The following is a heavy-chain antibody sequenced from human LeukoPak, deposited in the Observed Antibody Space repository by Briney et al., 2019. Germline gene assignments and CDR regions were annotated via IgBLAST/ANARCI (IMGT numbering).Heavy chain of an antibody. Sequence: GGSLRLSCAASGFTFSSYAMSWVRQATGKGLEWVSAVSDGGGSTYYADSVKGRFTISRDNSKNTLYLQMNSLRAEDTAIYYCAKDPLYCSGGSCYFPFDYWGQGTLVTVSS. CDR1: GFTFSSYA. V-gene: IGHV3-23*01. D-gene: IGHD2-15*01. CDR3: AKDPLYCSGGSCYFPFDY. J-gene: IGHJ4*02. CDR2: VSDGGGST.